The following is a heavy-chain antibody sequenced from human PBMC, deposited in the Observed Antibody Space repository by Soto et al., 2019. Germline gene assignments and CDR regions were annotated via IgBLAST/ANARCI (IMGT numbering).Heavy chain of an antibody. V-gene: IGHV3-30*18. CDR1: GFTFSSYG. Sequence: GGSLRLSCAASGFTFSSYGMHWVRQAPGKGLEWVAVISYDGSNKYYADSVKGRFTISRDNSKNTLYLQMNSLRAEDTAVYYCAKDLDGGNPTFDYWGQGTLVTVSS. CDR3: AKDLDGGNPTFDY. D-gene: IGHD2-15*01. CDR2: ISYDGSNK. J-gene: IGHJ4*02.